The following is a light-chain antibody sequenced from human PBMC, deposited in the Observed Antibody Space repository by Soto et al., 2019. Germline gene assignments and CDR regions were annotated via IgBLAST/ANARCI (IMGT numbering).Light chain of an antibody. CDR1: QSVSSSY. J-gene: IGKJ4*01. V-gene: IGKV3-20*01. Sequence: EIALTQSPGTLSLSPGERATLSCRASQSVSSSYLAWYQQKPGQAPRLLIYGASSRATGIPDRFSGSGSGTDFTLTISRLEPEDFAVYYCQQYGSSPPGLTFGGGTKVDIK. CDR3: QQYGSSPPGLT. CDR2: GAS.